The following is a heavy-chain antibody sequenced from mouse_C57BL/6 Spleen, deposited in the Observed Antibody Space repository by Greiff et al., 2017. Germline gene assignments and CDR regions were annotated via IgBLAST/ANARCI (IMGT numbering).Heavy chain of an antibody. V-gene: IGHV5-6*02. Sequence: EVMLVESGGDLVKPGGSLKLSCAASGFTFSSYGMSWVRQTPDKRLEWVATISSGGSYTYYPDSVKGRFTISRDNAKNTLYLQMSSLKSEDTAMYYCARRGYGNPWFAYWGQGTQVTVSA. CDR2: ISSGGSYT. J-gene: IGHJ3*01. CDR3: ARRGYGNPWFAY. CDR1: GFTFSSYG. D-gene: IGHD2-10*02.